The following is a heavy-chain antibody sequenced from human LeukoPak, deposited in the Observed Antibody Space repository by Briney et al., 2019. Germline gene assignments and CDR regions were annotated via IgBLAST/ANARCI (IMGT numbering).Heavy chain of an antibody. D-gene: IGHD3-3*01. CDR3: ATSTTIFGVVSGDY. CDR1: GYTFTDYY. CDR2: INPNSGDT. J-gene: IGHJ4*02. Sequence: ASVKVSCKXSGYTFTDYYMYWVRQAPGQGLEWMGWINPNSGDTNYARRFQGRVTMTRETSISTAYMELGRLRSDDTAVYYCATSTTIFGVVSGDYWGQGTLVTVS. V-gene: IGHV1-2*02.